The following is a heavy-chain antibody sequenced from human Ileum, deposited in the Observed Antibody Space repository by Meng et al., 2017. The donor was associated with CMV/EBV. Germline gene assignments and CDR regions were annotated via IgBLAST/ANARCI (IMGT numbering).Heavy chain of an antibody. J-gene: IGHJ4*02. CDR2: TAYRSKWDY. Sequence: IKLQQSGPGLVKPAQTLSLHWYISVDSVSNNNVAWNWIRQSPLRGLEWLGRTAYRSKWDYEYSVSVESRITISPDTSKNQFSLHLRSVTPEDTAIYYCARESELLRFDHWGQGTLVTVSS. CDR1: VDSVSNNNVA. D-gene: IGHD6-6*01. CDR3: ARESELLRFDH. V-gene: IGHV6-1*01.